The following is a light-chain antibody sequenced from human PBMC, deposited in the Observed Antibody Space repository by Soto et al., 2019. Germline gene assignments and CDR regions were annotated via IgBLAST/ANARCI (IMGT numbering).Light chain of an antibody. CDR1: QSISSW. CDR3: QQCNSYPWT. Sequence: DIQMTQSPSTLSASVGDRVTITCRASQSISSWLAWYQQKPGKAPKLLTYKAPSLENGVPSRFSGTGAGSEFTLLISTLQPDDFATYYDQQCNSYPWTFGQGTKVDSK. J-gene: IGKJ1*01. CDR2: KAP. V-gene: IGKV1-5*03.